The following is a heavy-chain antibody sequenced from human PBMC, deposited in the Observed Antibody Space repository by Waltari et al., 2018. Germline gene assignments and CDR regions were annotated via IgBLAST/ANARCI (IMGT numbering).Heavy chain of an antibody. D-gene: IGHD3-22*01. CDR3: AREPQNYYDSSGYYYGWFDP. CDR1: GGSISSYY. Sequence: QVQLQESGPGLVKPSETLSLTCTVSGGSISSYYWSWIRQPPGKGLEWIGYLYYSGSTNYNPSLKSRVTISVDTSKNQFSLKLSSVTAADTAVYYCAREPQNYYDSSGYYYGWFDPWGQGTLVTVSS. J-gene: IGHJ5*02. CDR2: LYYSGST. V-gene: IGHV4-59*01.